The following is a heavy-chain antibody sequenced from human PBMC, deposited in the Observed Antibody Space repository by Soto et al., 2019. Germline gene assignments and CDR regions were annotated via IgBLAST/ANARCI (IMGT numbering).Heavy chain of an antibody. CDR1: GGSIRSSKW. Sequence: QVQLQESGPGLVKPSETLSLTCAVSGGSIRSSKWWSWVRQSPGKGLEWLGEIYHSGSTKYNASLMSRLTMSVDKSKNEFSLKLTSVTAADTAVYFCAAITMIVVDIGYFDSWGQGILVSVSS. J-gene: IGHJ4*02. CDR2: IYHSGST. CDR3: AAITMIVVDIGYFDS. D-gene: IGHD3-22*01. V-gene: IGHV4-4*02.